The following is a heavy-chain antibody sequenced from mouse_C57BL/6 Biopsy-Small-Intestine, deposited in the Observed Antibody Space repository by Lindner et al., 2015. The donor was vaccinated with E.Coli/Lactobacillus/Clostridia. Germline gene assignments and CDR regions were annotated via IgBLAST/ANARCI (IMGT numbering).Heavy chain of an antibody. Sequence: VQLQESGAELVRPGTSVKMSCKASGYTFTNYWIAWAKQRPGHGLEWIGDIYPGGVYTNYNEKFKGKATLTADKSSSTAYMQFSSLTSEDSAIYYCARGRDGFDYWGQGTTLTVSS. J-gene: IGHJ2*01. CDR2: IYPGGVYT. V-gene: IGHV1-63*01. CDR3: ARGRDGFDY. CDR1: GYTFTNYW. D-gene: IGHD2-3*01.